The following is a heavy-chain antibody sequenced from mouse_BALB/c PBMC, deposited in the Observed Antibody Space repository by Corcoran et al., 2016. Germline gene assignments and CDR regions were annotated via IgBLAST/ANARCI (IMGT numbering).Heavy chain of an antibody. CDR1: GYTFSSYW. D-gene: IGHD2-14*01. Sequence: QVQLQQSGAELMKPGASVKISCKATGYTFSSYWIEWVKQRPGHSLEWIGEILPGSGSTNYNEKFKGKATFTADTSSNTAYMQLSSLTSEDSAVYYCARADDRSRFAYWGQGTLVTVSA. J-gene: IGHJ3*01. CDR2: ILPGSGST. V-gene: IGHV1-9*01. CDR3: ARADDRSRFAY.